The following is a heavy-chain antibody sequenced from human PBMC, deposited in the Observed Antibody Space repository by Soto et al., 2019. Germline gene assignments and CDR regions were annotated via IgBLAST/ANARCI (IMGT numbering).Heavy chain of an antibody. J-gene: IGHJ3*02. CDR2: ISWNSGSI. Sequence: GGSLRLSCAASGFTFDDYAMHWVRQAPGKGLEWVSGISWNSGSIGYADSVKGRFTISRDNAKNSLYLQMNSLRAEDTALYYCAKARRYDFWSGDAFDIWGQGTMVTVSS. CDR3: AKARRYDFWSGDAFDI. CDR1: GFTFDDYA. V-gene: IGHV3-9*01. D-gene: IGHD3-3*01.